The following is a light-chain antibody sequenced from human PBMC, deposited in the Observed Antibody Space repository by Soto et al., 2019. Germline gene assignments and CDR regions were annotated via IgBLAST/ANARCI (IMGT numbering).Light chain of an antibody. Sequence: EVVITQSPATLSVSPGERATLSCRASHSVSDNLAWYQQKPGQAPRLLIYGASHRATGIPATFSGSESGTEFTLTISSLQSEDFAVYYCQQYNNWPRTFGQGTKVDI. CDR2: GAS. V-gene: IGKV3D-15*01. CDR1: HSVSDN. J-gene: IGKJ1*01. CDR3: QQYNNWPRT.